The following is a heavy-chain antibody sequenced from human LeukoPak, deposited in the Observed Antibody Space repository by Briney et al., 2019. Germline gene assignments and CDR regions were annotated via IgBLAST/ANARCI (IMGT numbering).Heavy chain of an antibody. CDR2: ISYDGSNE. D-gene: IGHD3-10*02. CDR3: ASGALFGELLGAFDI. Sequence: PGGSLRLSCAASGFTFIRYTMHGVRQAPGKGLEWVAVISYDGSNEYYADSVKGRFTISRDNSKNTLYFQMNSLRAEDSAVYYCASGALFGELLGAFDIWGQGTMVTVSS. CDR1: GFTFIRYT. V-gene: IGHV3-30*14. J-gene: IGHJ3*02.